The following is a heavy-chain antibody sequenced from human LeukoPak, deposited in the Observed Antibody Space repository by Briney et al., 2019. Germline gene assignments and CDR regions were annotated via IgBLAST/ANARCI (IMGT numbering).Heavy chain of an antibody. J-gene: IGHJ4*02. CDR2: IYTSGST. CDR3: ARDPISYAFGGVIDDY. Sequence: SETLSLTCAVSGGSISSYYWSWIRQPAGKGLEWIGRIYTSGSTNYNPSLKSRVTMSVDTSRNQFSLKLSSVTAADTAVYYCARDPISYAFGGVIDDYWGQGTLVTVSS. V-gene: IGHV4-4*07. D-gene: IGHD3-16*02. CDR1: GGSISSYY.